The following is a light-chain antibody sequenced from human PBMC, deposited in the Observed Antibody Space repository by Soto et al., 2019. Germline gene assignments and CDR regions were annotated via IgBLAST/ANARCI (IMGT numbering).Light chain of an antibody. CDR3: QQRSNWPSIT. CDR1: QSVSTY. Sequence: EIVLTQSPATLSLSPGERATLSCRASQSVSTYLAWYQQKPGQPPRLLIYNASNRTTGIPARFSGSGSGTDFTLTINSLEPEDSAVYYCQQRSNWPSITFGQGTRLEIK. V-gene: IGKV3-11*01. CDR2: NAS. J-gene: IGKJ5*01.